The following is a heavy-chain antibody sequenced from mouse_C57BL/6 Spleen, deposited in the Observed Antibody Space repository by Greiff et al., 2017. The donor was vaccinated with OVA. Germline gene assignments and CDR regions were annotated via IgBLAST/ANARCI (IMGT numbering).Heavy chain of an antibody. CDR2: ISSGGSYT. D-gene: IGHD2-3*01. J-gene: IGHJ3*01. V-gene: IGHV5-6*01. Sequence: DVQLQESGGDLVKPGGSLKLSCAASGFTFSSYGMSWVRQTPDKRLEWVATISSGGSYTYYPDSVKGRFTISRDNAKNTLYLQMSSLKSEDTAMYYCARHDGYYAAYWGQGTLVTVSA. CDR1: GFTFSSYG. CDR3: ARHDGYYAAY.